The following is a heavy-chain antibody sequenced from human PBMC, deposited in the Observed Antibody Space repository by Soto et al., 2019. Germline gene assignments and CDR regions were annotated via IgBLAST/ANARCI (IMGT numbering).Heavy chain of an antibody. D-gene: IGHD3-16*02. Sequence: QVQLVESGGGLVKPGGSLRLSCAASGFTFSDYYMSWIRQAPGKGLAWVSYISSSSSTIYYADSVKGRFTISSDNAKKSLYLQLNRLRAEDTAVYYCAREYDYIWVIYRPHNWFDPWGQGTLVTVSS. V-gene: IGHV3-11*01. J-gene: IGHJ5*02. CDR2: ISSSSSTI. CDR3: AREYDYIWVIYRPHNWFDP. CDR1: GFTFSDYY.